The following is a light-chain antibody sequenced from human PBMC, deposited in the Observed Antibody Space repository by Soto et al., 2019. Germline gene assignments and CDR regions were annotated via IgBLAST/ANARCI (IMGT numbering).Light chain of an antibody. Sequence: IQLTQSPSSLSASVGDRVTITCRASQGIRSALGWYQQKPGKVPKLLIYAASTLQSGVPSRFSGSGSGTEFTLTISSLQPDDFATYYCQQYNSYWTFGQGTKVDIK. CDR3: QQYNSYWT. J-gene: IGKJ1*01. CDR2: AAS. CDR1: QGIRSA. V-gene: IGKV1-17*01.